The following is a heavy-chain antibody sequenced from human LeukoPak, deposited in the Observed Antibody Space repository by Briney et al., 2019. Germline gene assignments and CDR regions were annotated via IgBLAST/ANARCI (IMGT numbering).Heavy chain of an antibody. D-gene: IGHD6-13*01. J-gene: IGHJ4*02. Sequence: SETLSLTCTVSGGSISSSSYYWGWIRQPPGKGLEWIGSIYYSGSTYYNPSLKSRVTISVDSSKNQFSLKLSSVTAADTAVYYCARRYSSTVGFFPFDYWGQGTLVTVSS. CDR3: ARRYSSTVGFFPFDY. V-gene: IGHV4-39*07. CDR1: GGSISSSSYY. CDR2: IYYSGST.